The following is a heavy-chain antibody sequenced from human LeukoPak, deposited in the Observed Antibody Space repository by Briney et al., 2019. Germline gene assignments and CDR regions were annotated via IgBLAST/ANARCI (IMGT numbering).Heavy chain of an antibody. V-gene: IGHV4-59*01. CDR1: GGSISSYF. D-gene: IGHD1-14*01. Sequence: SSETLSLTCTVSGGSISSYFWSWIRQPPGKGLQWIGYIYYSGSTIYNPSLKSRVTISVDTSKSQFSLKLSSVTAADTAVYYCARASEDYYYYYMDVWGKGTTVTISS. CDR2: IYYSGST. J-gene: IGHJ6*03. CDR3: ARASEDYYYYYMDV.